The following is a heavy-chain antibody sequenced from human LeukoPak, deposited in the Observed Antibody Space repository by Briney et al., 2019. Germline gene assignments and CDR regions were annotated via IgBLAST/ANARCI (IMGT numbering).Heavy chain of an antibody. V-gene: IGHV1-2*02. J-gene: IGHJ4*02. Sequence: ASVKVSCKASGYTFTGYYMHWVRQAPGQGLEWMGWINPNSGGTDYAQKFQGRVTMTRDTSITTAYMEVSRLRSDDTAVYFCARWFGISGSYSYFDYWGQGTLVTVSS. D-gene: IGHD3-10*01. CDR3: ARWFGISGSYSYFDY. CDR1: GYTFTGYY. CDR2: INPNSGGT.